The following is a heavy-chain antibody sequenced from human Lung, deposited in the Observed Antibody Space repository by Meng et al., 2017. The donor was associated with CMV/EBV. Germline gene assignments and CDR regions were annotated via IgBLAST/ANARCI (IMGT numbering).Heavy chain of an antibody. V-gene: IGHV4-39*07. D-gene: IGHD3-22*01. CDR1: GGSISSSSYY. CDR2: IYYSGST. CDR3: ARGGYYYDSSGYYYPGGFDY. Sequence: SETLSLXCTVSGGSISSSSYYWGWIRQSPGKGLEWIGSIYYSGSTYYNPSLNSRVTISVDTSKNQFSLKLSSVTAADTAVYYCARGGYYYDSSGYYYPGGFDYWGQGTLVXVSS. J-gene: IGHJ4*02.